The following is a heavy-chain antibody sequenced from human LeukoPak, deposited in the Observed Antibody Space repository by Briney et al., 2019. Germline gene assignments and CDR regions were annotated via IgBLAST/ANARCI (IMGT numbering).Heavy chain of an antibody. V-gene: IGHV3-23*01. CDR2: ISGSGGST. CDR1: GFTFSSYA. D-gene: IGHD4-23*01. J-gene: IGHJ6*02. Sequence: GGSLRLSCAASGFTFSSYAMSWVRQAPGKGLEWVSAISGSGGSTYYADSVKGRFTISRDDSKSTLSLQMNNLRAEDTAVYYCAKDMAPYGGNFYYYGMDVCGQGTTVTVSS. CDR3: AKDMAPYGGNFYYYGMDV.